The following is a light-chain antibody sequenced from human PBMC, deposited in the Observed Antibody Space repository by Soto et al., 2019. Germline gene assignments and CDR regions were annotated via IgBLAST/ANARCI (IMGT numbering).Light chain of an antibody. V-gene: IGKV3-15*01. Sequence: EIVMTQSPGTLSVSPGERATLSCRASQSVSGNLAWYQQKPGQAPRLLIYDASTRATGIPARFSGSGSGTEFTLTISSLPAEDFAVYYCQQYNNWPRTFGEGTKVEIK. CDR3: QQYNNWPRT. CDR2: DAS. J-gene: IGKJ1*01. CDR1: QSVSGN.